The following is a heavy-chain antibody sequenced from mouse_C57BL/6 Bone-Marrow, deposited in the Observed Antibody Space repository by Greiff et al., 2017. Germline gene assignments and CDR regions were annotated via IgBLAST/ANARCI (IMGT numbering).Heavy chain of an antibody. CDR2: IEPSDSYT. Sequence: QVQLQQPGAELVKPGASVKLSCKASGYTFTSYWMQWVKQRPGQGLEWIGEIEPSDSYTNYNQKFKGQATLTVDTSSSTAYMQLSSLTSEDSAVYYCAREGITTVVATPPWFAYWGQGTLVTVSA. CDR3: AREGITTVVATPPWFAY. D-gene: IGHD1-1*01. J-gene: IGHJ3*01. V-gene: IGHV1-50*01. CDR1: GYTFTSYW.